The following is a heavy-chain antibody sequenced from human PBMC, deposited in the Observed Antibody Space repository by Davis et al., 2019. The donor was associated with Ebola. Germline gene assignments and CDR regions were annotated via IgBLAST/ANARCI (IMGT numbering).Heavy chain of an antibody. J-gene: IGHJ4*02. D-gene: IGHD4-17*01. V-gene: IGHV4-31*02. CDR3: ARCYGDYGVDY. CDR1: SFSSYW. CDR2: IYYSGST. Sequence: SFSSYWMHWVRQHPGKGLEWIGYIYYSGSTYYNPSLKSRVTISVDTSKNQFSLKLSSVTAADTAVYYCARCYGDYGVDYWGQGTLVTVSS.